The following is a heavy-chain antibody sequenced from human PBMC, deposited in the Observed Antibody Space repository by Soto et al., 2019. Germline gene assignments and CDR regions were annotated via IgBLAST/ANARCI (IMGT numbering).Heavy chain of an antibody. CDR3: AREEAYCGGDCYSDY. CDR2: IIPIFGTA. V-gene: IGHV1-69*01. D-gene: IGHD2-21*02. Sequence: QVQLVQSGAEVKKPGSSVKVSCKASGGTFSSYAISWVRQAPGQGLEWMGGIIPIFGTANYAQKFQDRVTITADESTSTAYMELSSLRSEDTAVYYCAREEAYCGGDCYSDYWGQGTLVTVSS. CDR1: GGTFSSYA. J-gene: IGHJ4*02.